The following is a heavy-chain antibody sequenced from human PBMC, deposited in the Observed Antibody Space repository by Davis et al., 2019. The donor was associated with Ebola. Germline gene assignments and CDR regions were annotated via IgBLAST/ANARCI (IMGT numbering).Heavy chain of an antibody. CDR3: ARDQLLSVYYYGMDV. CDR1: GYTFTGHY. D-gene: IGHD3-10*01. V-gene: IGHV1-2*06. J-gene: IGHJ6*04. CDR2: INPYSGGT. Sequence: ASVKVSCKASGYTFTGHYIHWVRQAPGQGLEWMGRINPYSGGTNYTQKFQGRVTMTRDTSISTAYMELSRLRSDDTAVYYCARDQLLSVYYYGMDVWGKGTTVTVSS.